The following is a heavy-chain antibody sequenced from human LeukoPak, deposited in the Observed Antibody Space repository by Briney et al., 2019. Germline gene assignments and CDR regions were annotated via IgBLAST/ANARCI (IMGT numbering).Heavy chain of an antibody. D-gene: IGHD3-10*01. V-gene: IGHV4-34*01. J-gene: IGHJ5*02. CDR1: GGSFSGYY. Sequence: SETLSLTCAVYGGSFSGYYWGWIRQPPGKGLEWIGEINHSGSTNYNPSLKSRVTISVDTSKNQFSLKLSSVTAADTAVYYCARVGMVRGVINWFDPWGQGTLVTVSS. CDR2: INHSGST. CDR3: ARVGMVRGVINWFDP.